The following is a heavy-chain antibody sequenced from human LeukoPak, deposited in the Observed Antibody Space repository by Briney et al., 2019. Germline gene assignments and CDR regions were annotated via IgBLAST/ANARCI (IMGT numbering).Heavy chain of an antibody. Sequence: SVKVSCKASGGTFSSYAISWVRQAPGQGLEWMGGIIPIFGTANYAQKSQGRVTITTDESTSTAYMELSSLRSEDTAVYYCASPEVGSTDPTLDYWGQGTLVTVSS. CDR3: ASPEVGSTDPTLDY. V-gene: IGHV1-69*05. J-gene: IGHJ4*02. D-gene: IGHD1-26*01. CDR1: GGTFSSYA. CDR2: IIPIFGTA.